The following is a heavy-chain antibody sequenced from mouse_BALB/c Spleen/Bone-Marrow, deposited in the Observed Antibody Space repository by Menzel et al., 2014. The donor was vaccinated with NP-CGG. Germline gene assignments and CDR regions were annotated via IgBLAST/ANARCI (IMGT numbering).Heavy chain of an antibody. CDR1: GYTLSSYV. D-gene: IGHD2-14*01. CDR3: AKGDNYRYDFDY. Sequence: EVQLQQSGPELVKPGASVKMSCKASGYTLSSYVMHWVKQKPEQGLEWIGYINPYNDGTKYNEKFKGKATLTSDKSSSTAYMELSSLTSEDSAVYYCAKGDNYRYDFDYWGQGTTLTVSS. CDR2: INPYNDGT. J-gene: IGHJ2*01. V-gene: IGHV1-14*01.